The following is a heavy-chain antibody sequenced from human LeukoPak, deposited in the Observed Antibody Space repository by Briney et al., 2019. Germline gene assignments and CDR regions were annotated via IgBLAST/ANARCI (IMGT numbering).Heavy chain of an antibody. V-gene: IGHV3-11*01. CDR2: ISSSGSTI. CDR3: ARPGGLDYYDSSGYYPRDFDY. J-gene: IGHJ4*02. CDR1: GFTFSDYY. Sequence: GGSLRLSCAASGFTFSDYYMSWIRQAPGKGLEWVSYISSSGSTIYYADSVKGRFTISRDNAKNSLYLQMNSLRAEDTAVYYCARPGGLDYYDSSGYYPRDFDYWGQGTLVTVSS. D-gene: IGHD3-22*01.